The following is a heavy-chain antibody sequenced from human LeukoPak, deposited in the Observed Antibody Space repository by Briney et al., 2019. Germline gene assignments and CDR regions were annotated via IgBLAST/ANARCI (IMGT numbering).Heavy chain of an antibody. CDR3: AKGGYPARYYYMDV. CDR2: ISGGSRST. J-gene: IGHJ6*03. V-gene: IGHV3-23*01. D-gene: IGHD5-18*01. Sequence: PSETLSLTCTVSGGSISSSSYYWGWVRQAPGKGLEWVSAISGGSRSTFYADSVKGRFTISRDNSKNTMYLQMNSLRADDTAIYYCAKGGYPARYYYMDVWGKGTTVTISS. CDR1: GGSISSSSYY.